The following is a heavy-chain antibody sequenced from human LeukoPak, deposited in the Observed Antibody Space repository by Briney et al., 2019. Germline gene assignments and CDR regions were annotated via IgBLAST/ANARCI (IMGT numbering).Heavy chain of an antibody. D-gene: IGHD4-17*01. J-gene: IGHJ4*02. Sequence: ASVKVSCKAPGYTFTSYGISWVRQAPGQGLEWMGWISAYNGNTNYAQKLQGRVTMTTDTSTSTAYMELRSLRSDDTAVYYCARHRLRRPEFDYWGQGTLVTVSS. CDR3: ARHRLRRPEFDY. CDR1: GYTFTSYG. V-gene: IGHV1-18*01. CDR2: ISAYNGNT.